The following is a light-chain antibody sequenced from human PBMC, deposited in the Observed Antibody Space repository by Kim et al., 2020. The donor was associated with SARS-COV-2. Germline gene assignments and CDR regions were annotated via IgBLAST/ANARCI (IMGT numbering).Light chain of an antibody. Sequence: LYPGESATLACRASQSFSSSQLAWYQKKPGQAPRLLIYGASSRATGVPDRFSGSGTGTDFTLTIMRLEPEDFAVYYCQQYGSSPFSFGPGTKLEI. CDR1: QSFSSSQ. V-gene: IGKV3-20*01. J-gene: IGKJ2*03. CDR2: GAS. CDR3: QQYGSSPFS.